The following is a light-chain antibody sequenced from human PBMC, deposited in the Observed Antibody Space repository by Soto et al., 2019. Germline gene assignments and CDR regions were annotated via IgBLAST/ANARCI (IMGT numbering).Light chain of an antibody. Sequence: DIQMTQSPSSLSASVGDRVTITCRASQGITNCLSWYQQKPGKAPQLLIYGASNLETGVPSRFSGSGSGTDFTFTINSLQPEDFATYYCQQHNTLPITFGPGTTVDI. CDR1: QGITNC. J-gene: IGKJ3*01. CDR3: QQHNTLPIT. CDR2: GAS. V-gene: IGKV1-33*01.